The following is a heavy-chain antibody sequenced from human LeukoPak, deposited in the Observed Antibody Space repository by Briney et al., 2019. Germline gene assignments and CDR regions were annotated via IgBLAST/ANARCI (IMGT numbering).Heavy chain of an antibody. CDR3: ARDGYCTSTSCHEARAFDI. CDR2: IYYSGST. V-gene: IGHV4-39*07. D-gene: IGHD2-2*01. CDR1: GGSISSSGYY. J-gene: IGHJ3*02. Sequence: SETLSLTCTVSGGSISSSGYYWGWFRQPPGKGLEWIGSIYYSGSTYYNPSLKSRVTISVDTSKNQFSLKLSSVTAADTAVYYCARDGYCTSTSCHEARAFDIWGQGTMVTVSS.